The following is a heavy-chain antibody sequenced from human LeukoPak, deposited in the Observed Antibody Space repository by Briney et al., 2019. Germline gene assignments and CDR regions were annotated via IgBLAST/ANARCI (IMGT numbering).Heavy chain of an antibody. CDR3: ARDNSRLPHDY. J-gene: IGHJ4*02. Sequence: ASVKVSCKASGYTFSSSDISWVRQAPGQGLEWMGWINPNSGGTNYAQKFQGRVTMTRDTSISTAYMELSRLRSDDTAVYYCARDNSRLPHDYWGQGTLVTVSS. V-gene: IGHV1-2*02. CDR2: INPNSGGT. CDR1: GYTFSSSD.